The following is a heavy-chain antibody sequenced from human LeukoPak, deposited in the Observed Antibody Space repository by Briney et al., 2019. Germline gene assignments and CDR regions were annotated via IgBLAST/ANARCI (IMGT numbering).Heavy chain of an antibody. J-gene: IGHJ4*02. V-gene: IGHV3-30*18. D-gene: IGHD1-7*01. CDR3: AKDLTGVNYCLDQ. CDR2: ISNDGSNK. CDR1: GVTFSSYG. Sequence: GGSLRLSCAASGVTFSSYGMHWVRQAPGKGLEWVAVISNDGSNKHYADSVKGRFTISRDDSKNTLYLQMNSLRAEDTAVYYCAKDLTGVNYCLDQWGQGTLVTVSS.